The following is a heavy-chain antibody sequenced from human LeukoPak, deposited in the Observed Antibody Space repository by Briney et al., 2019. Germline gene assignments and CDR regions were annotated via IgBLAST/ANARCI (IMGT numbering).Heavy chain of an antibody. CDR2: IYYSGST. CDR3: ARHYRSSSPFDY. CDR1: GGSISSHY. D-gene: IGHD6-6*01. J-gene: IGHJ4*02. Sequence: PSESLSLTCTVSGGSISSHYWSWIRQPPGKGLEWIGYIYYSGSTNYNPSLKSRVTISVDTSKNQFSLKLSSVTAADTAVYYCARHYRSSSPFDYWGQGTLVTASS. V-gene: IGHV4-59*08.